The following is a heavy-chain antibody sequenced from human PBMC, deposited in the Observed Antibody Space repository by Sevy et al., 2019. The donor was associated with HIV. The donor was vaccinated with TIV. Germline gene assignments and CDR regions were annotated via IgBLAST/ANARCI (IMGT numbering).Heavy chain of an antibody. Sequence: GGSLRLSCAAAGFAFSNFGMHWVRKIPGKGLEWVAVISDDGTKKYYAASVKGRSIISRDNPKRKLFLQMNIMRAGDTAVYYSAKDLLPGGGGTNSYYYYMDVWGNGSTVTF. CDR2: ISDDGTKK. CDR1: GFAFSNFG. V-gene: IGHV3-30*18. D-gene: IGHD1-26*01. CDR3: AKDLLPGGGGTNSYYYYMDV. J-gene: IGHJ6*03.